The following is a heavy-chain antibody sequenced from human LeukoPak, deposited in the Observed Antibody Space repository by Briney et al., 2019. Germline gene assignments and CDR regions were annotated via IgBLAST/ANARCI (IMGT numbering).Heavy chain of an antibody. CDR3: TTDLGTYYHGSQRLIPIDY. CDR1: GFTFTNAW. CDR2: IKSKTDGETT. D-gene: IGHD3-10*01. V-gene: IGHV3-15*01. Sequence: TGGSLRLSCVDSGFTFTNAWMSWVRQAPGKGLEWIGRIKSKTDGETTNYAEPVRGRFTISRDDSKSAVYLQMNSLKIEDTAIYYCTTDLGTYYHGSQRLIPIDYWGQGTLVTVSS. J-gene: IGHJ4*02.